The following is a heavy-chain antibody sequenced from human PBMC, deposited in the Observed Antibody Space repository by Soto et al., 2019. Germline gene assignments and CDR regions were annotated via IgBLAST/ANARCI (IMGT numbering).Heavy chain of an antibody. CDR2: ISTSGDST. CDR3: AEDRTYDSRGYFPLYYYGLDV. CDR1: GFSLTNYA. Sequence: PGGSLRLSCAASGFSLTNYAISWARQAPGKGLEWVSVISTSGDSTYYADSVKGRFTVSRDTSKNTVSLQMNSLRAEDTAVYFCAEDRTYDSRGYFPLYYYGLDVWGQGTTVTVSS. J-gene: IGHJ6*02. D-gene: IGHD3-22*01. V-gene: IGHV3-23*01.